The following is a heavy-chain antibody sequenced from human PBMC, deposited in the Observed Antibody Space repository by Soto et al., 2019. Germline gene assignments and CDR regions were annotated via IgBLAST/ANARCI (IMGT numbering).Heavy chain of an antibody. D-gene: IGHD4-17*01. Sequence: GGSLRLSWAASGFTFSSYAMSWVRQAPGKGLEWVSAISGSGGSTYYADSVKGRFTISRDNSKNTLYLQMNSLRAEDTAVYYCAIWCGYGDYVPFFDYWGQGTLVTAPQ. CDR2: ISGSGGST. CDR1: GFTFSSYA. CDR3: AIWCGYGDYVPFFDY. V-gene: IGHV3-23*01. J-gene: IGHJ4*02.